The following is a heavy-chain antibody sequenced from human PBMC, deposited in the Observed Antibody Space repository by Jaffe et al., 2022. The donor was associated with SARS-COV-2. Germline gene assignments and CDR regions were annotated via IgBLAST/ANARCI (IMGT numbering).Heavy chain of an antibody. Sequence: EVQLVESGGGLVQPGRSLRLSCTASGFTFGDYAMSWVRQAPGKGLEWVGFIRSKAYGGTTEYAASVKGRFTISRDDSKSIAYLQMNSLKTEDTAVYYCTRDLPTVPKPNYYYYYGMDVWGQGTTVTVSS. CDR2: IRSKAYGGTT. J-gene: IGHJ6*02. V-gene: IGHV3-49*04. CDR1: GFTFGDYA. D-gene: IGHD4-17*01. CDR3: TRDLPTVPKPNYYYYYGMDV.